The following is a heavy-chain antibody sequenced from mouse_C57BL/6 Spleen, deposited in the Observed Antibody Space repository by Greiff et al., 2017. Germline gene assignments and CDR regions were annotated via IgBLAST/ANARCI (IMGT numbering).Heavy chain of an antibody. CDR3: ARGDYYGSSYDY. CDR2: LNPSNGGT. J-gene: IGHJ2*01. D-gene: IGHD1-1*01. Sequence: QVQLQQPGTELVKPGASVKLSCKASGYTFTSYWMHWVKQRPGQGLEWIGNLNPSNGGTKYNEKCKSKATLTVDKSSSTAYLQLSSLTSEDSAVYYCARGDYYGSSYDYWGQGTTLTVSS. V-gene: IGHV1-53*01. CDR1: GYTFTSYW.